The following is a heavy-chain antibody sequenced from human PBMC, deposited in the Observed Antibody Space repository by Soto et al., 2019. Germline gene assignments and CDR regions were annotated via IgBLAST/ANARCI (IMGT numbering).Heavy chain of an antibody. CDR3: VRGLAYSSGWDHYYYYYGMDV. CDR2: IIPIFGTA. V-gene: IGHV1-69*06. Sequence: QVQLVQSGAEVKKPGSSVKVSCKASGGTFSSYAISWVRQAPGQGLEWMGGIIPIFGTANYAQKFQGRVTITADKSTSTAYMELSSLRSEDTAVYYCVRGLAYSSGWDHYYYYYGMDVWGQGTTVTVSS. D-gene: IGHD6-19*01. J-gene: IGHJ6*02. CDR1: GGTFSSYA.